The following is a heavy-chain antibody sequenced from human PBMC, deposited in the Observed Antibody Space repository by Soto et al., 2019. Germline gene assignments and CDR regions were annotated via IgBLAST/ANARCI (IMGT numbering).Heavy chain of an antibody. Sequence: QVQLVESGGGVVQPGRSLRLSCAASEFTFSPYAMHWVRQAPGKGLEWVAVISYDGNNQYYADSVKGRFTISRDTAKNTLYLEMNSLRTEDTAIYLCAREIFTSPLPDRGMDVWGQGTTVIVSS. CDR3: AREIFTSPLPDRGMDV. D-gene: IGHD3-3*01. CDR1: EFTFSPYA. CDR2: ISYDGNNQ. J-gene: IGHJ6*02. V-gene: IGHV3-30-3*01.